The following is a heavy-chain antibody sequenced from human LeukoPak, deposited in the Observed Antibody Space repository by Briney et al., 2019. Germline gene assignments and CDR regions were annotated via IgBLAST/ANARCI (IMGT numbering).Heavy chain of an antibody. CDR2: INPNSGGT. J-gene: IGHJ4*02. CDR1: GYPFTGYY. D-gene: IGHD2-2*02. V-gene: IGHV1-2*02. Sequence: ASVKVSCKASGYPFTGYYMHWVRQAPGQGLEWMGWINPNSGGTNYAQKFQGRVTMTRDTSISTAYMELSRLRSDDTAVYYCAREGLGYCSSTSCYRGSGYFDYWGQGTLVTVSS. CDR3: AREGLGYCSSTSCYRGSGYFDY.